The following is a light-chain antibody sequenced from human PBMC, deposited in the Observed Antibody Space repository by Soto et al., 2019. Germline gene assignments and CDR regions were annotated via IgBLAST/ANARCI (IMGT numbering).Light chain of an antibody. CDR1: QSVSSN. J-gene: IGKJ1*01. CDR3: QQYNNWPLWT. CDR2: GAS. Sequence: EIVMTQSPGTLSVSPGGRATLSCRASQSVSSNLAWYQQKPGQAPRLLIYGASTRATGIPARFSGSGSGTEFTLTISSLQSEDFAVYYCQQYNNWPLWTFGQGTKVEIK. V-gene: IGKV3-15*01.